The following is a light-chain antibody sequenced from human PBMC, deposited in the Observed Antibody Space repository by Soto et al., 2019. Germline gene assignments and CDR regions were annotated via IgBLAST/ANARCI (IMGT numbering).Light chain of an antibody. V-gene: IGKV3-20*01. J-gene: IGKJ5*01. Sequence: EIALRQSPATLSVSPGERATLSCRASQSVNIHLAWYQQKPGQAPRLLIYGASSRATGIPDRFSGSGSGTDFTLTISRLEPEDFAVYYCQQYGSSSITFGQGTRLEIK. CDR2: GAS. CDR1: QSVNIH. CDR3: QQYGSSSIT.